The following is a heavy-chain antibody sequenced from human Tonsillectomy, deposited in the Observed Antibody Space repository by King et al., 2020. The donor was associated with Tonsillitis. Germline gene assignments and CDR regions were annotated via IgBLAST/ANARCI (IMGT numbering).Heavy chain of an antibody. CDR1: GFTFDDYA. CDR2: ISWNSCSM. Sequence: VQLVESGGGLVQPGRSLRLSCAASGFTFDDYAMHWVRQAPGKGLEWVSGISWNSCSMAYADSVKGRFTISRDNAKNSLYLQMNSLRAEDTALYYCAKDTTVYSSSSIDYWGQGTLVTVSS. J-gene: IGHJ4*02. CDR3: AKDTTVYSSSSIDY. V-gene: IGHV3-9*01. D-gene: IGHD6-6*01.